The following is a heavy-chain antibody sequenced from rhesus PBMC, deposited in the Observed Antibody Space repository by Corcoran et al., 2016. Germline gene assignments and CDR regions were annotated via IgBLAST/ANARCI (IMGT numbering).Heavy chain of an antibody. Sequence: QVQLQESGPGVVKPSETLSLTCAVSGGSISGYYLWSWIRQPPGKGLVWNGYIYGGSGSTSYNPSLKGRVIISIDTAKNQFSLKLISVTAADTAVYYCARDIAAAGIDYWGQGVLVTVSS. CDR2: IYGGSGST. CDR3: ARDIAAAGIDY. D-gene: IGHD6-25*01. J-gene: IGHJ4*01. CDR1: GGSISGYYL. V-gene: IGHV4S7*01.